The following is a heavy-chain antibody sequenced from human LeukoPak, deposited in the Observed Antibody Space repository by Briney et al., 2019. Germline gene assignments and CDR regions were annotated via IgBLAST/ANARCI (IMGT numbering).Heavy chain of an antibody. D-gene: IGHD4-23*01. CDR2: ISYDGSNK. J-gene: IGHJ4*02. Sequence: GRSLRLSCAASGFTFSSYGMHWVRQAPGKGLEWVAVISYDGSNKYYADSVKGRFTISRDNSKNTLFLQMNSLRAEDTAVYYCARGGYYGGSLSYFDYWGQGTLVTVSS. CDR1: GFTFSSYG. V-gene: IGHV3-30*03. CDR3: ARGGYYGGSLSYFDY.